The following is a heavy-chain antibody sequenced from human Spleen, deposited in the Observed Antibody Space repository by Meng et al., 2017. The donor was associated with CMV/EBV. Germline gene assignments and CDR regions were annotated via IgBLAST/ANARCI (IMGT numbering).Heavy chain of an antibody. D-gene: IGHD1-26*01. CDR2: ISWNSGSI. CDR3: AKDGPRRFGELLSGGQGYFDY. Sequence: GGSLRLSCAASGFTFDDYAMHWVRQAPGKGLEWVSGISWNSGSIGYADSVKGRFTISRDNAKNSLYLQMNSLRAEDTAVYYCAKDGPRRFGELLSGGQGYFDYWGQGTLVTVSS. V-gene: IGHV3-9*01. CDR1: GFTFDDYA. J-gene: IGHJ4*02.